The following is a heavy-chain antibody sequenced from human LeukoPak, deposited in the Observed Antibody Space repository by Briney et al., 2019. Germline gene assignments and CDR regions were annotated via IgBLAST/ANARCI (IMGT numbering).Heavy chain of an antibody. CDR3: ARGQPRVYHAFDI. Sequence: SETLSLTCTVSDDSISSYYWNWIRQPPGKGLEWIGCIYYSGSTNYNPSLKSRVTISVDTSKNQFSLKVNSVTAADTAIYYCARGQPRVYHAFDIWGQGTMVTVS. D-gene: IGHD6-6*01. V-gene: IGHV4-59*01. J-gene: IGHJ3*02. CDR1: DDSISSYY. CDR2: IYYSGST.